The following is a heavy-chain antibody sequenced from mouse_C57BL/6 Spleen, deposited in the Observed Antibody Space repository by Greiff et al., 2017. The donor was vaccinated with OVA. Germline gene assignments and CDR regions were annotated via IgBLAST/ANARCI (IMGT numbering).Heavy chain of an antibody. D-gene: IGHD1-1*01. Sequence: EVKLVESGGGLVQPGGSMKLSCAASGFTFSDAWMDWVRQSPEKGLEWVAEIRNKANNHATYYAESVKGRFTISRDDSKSSVYLQMNSLRAEDTGIYYCTRRLRQYYFDYWGQGTTLTVSS. CDR3: TRRLRQYYFDY. J-gene: IGHJ2*01. V-gene: IGHV6-6*01. CDR1: GFTFSDAW. CDR2: IRNKANNHAT.